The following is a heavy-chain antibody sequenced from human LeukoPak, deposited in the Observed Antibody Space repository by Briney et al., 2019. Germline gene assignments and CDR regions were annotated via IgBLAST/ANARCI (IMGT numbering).Heavy chain of an antibody. CDR3: ARGYSSSWYFNWFDP. V-gene: IGHV4-4*02. D-gene: IGHD6-13*01. CDR2: IYHSGST. CDR1: GGSISSSNW. J-gene: IGHJ5*02. Sequence: PSETLSLTCAVSGGSISSSNWWSWVRQPPGKGPGWIGTIYHSGSTYYNPSLKSRVTISVDTSKNQFSLKLSSVTAADTAVYYCARGYSSSWYFNWFDPWGQGTLVTVSS.